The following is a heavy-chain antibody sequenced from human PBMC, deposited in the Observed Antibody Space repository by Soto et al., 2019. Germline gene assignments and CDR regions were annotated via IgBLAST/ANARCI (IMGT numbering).Heavy chain of an antibody. J-gene: IGHJ4*02. CDR3: AASAVVAAHY. V-gene: IGHV3-11*01. CDR2: ISGNGNTI. D-gene: IGHD2-15*01. Sequence: GGSLRLSCAASGFTFSAYWMHWVRQAPGKGLEWVSHISGNGNTIYYADSVKGRFTVSRDNAKNLLYLQMNSLRAEDTAVYYCAASAVVAAHYWGQGALVTVSS. CDR1: GFTFSAYW.